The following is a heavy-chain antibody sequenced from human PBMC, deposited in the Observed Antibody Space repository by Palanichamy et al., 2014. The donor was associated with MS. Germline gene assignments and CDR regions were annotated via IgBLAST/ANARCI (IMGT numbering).Heavy chain of an antibody. CDR1: GGSISSNSYY. D-gene: IGHD2-2*01. V-gene: IGHV4-39*01. J-gene: IGHJ5*02. Sequence: QLQLAGVGAQGLVKPSETLSLTCTVSGGSISSNSYYWGWIRQPPGKGLEWIGSIYYSGSAYYNPSLKSRVTISVDTSKNQFSLKLSSVTAADTAVYYCARHSWDCSSTSCYLNWFDPWGQGTLVTVSS. CDR3: ARHSWDCSSTSCYLNWFDP. CDR2: IYYSGSA.